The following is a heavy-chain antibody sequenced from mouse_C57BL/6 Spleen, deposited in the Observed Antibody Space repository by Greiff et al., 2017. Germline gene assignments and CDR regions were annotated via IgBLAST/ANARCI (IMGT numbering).Heavy chain of an antibody. CDR2: IDPSNGGT. D-gene: IGHD1-1*01. CDR3: ARDYYYVSSPIDY. J-gene: IGHJ2*01. CDR1: GYTFTSYW. Sequence: QVQLQQPGTELVKPGASVKLSCKASGYTFTSYWMHWVKQRPGQGLEWIGNIDPSNGGTNYNEKLKSKATLTVDKSSSTAYMLLSSLTSEDSAVYYCARDYYYVSSPIDYWGQGTTLTVSS. V-gene: IGHV1-53*01.